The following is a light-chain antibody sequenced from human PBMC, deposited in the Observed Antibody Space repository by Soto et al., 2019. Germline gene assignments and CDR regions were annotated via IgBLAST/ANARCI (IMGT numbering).Light chain of an antibody. CDR2: DAS. J-gene: IGKJ1*01. CDR1: QSIGSS. CDR3: QQRSEWPRT. V-gene: IGKV3-11*01. Sequence: EIVLTQSPATLSLSPGERATLSCRACQSIGSSLAWYQQKPGQAPRLLIYDASSRATGFPARFSGSGSGTDFTLTIGSLEPEDFAVYYCQQRSEWPRTFGQGTKVEIK.